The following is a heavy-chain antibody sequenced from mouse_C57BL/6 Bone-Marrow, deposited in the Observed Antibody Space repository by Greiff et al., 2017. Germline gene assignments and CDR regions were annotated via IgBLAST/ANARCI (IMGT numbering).Heavy chain of an antibody. Sequence: VQLQQSGAELVRPGASVKLSCTASGFNIKDDYMHWVKQRPEQGLEWIGWIDPENGDTEYASKFQGKATITADTSSNTAYLQLSSLTSEDTAVYYCTDPIYDGYYFDVWGKGTTVTVSA. J-gene: IGHJ1*03. CDR1: GFNIKDDY. D-gene: IGHD2-3*01. V-gene: IGHV14-4*01. CDR3: TDPIYDGYYFDV. CDR2: IDPENGDT.